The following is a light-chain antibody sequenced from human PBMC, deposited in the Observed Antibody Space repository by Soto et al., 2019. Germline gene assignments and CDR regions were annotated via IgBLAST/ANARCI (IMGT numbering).Light chain of an antibody. CDR3: AAWDDSLNGWV. CDR1: RYNIGSKG. CDR2: SND. V-gene: IGLV1-44*01. Sequence: QSVLTQPPSASGTPGQRVTISCSGSRYNIGSKGVNWYQQLPGTAPKLLIYSNDQRPSGVPDRFSGSESGTSASLAISGLQSEDEADYYCAAWDDSLNGWVFGGGTKLTVL. J-gene: IGLJ3*02.